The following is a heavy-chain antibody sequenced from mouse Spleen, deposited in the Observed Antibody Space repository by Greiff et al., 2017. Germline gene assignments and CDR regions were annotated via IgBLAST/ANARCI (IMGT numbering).Heavy chain of an antibody. CDR3: AREGYGNPYAMDY. D-gene: IGHD2-1*01. Sequence: VQLQQSGAELVKPGASVKMSCKASGYTFTSYWITWVKQRPGQGLEWIGDIYPGSGSTNYNEKFKSKATLTVDTSSSKAYMQLSSLTSEDSAVYYCAREGYGNPYAMDYWGQGTSVTVSS. J-gene: IGHJ4*01. CDR2: IYPGSGST. V-gene: IGHV1-55*01. CDR1: GYTFTSYW.